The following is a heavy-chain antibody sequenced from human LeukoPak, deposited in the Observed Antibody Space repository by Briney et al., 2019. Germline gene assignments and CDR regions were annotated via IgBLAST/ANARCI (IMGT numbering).Heavy chain of an antibody. D-gene: IGHD1-26*01. CDR1: GFTVSSKY. J-gene: IGHJ4*02. CDR2: IHDGGGT. CDR3: ARLATSTGSYVDY. Sequence: GGSLRLSCAASGFTVSSKYMSWVRQAPGKGLEWLSVIHDGGGTYYADSVKARFTISRDNSKNTLYLQMNSLRAEDTAVYYCARLATSTGSYVDYWGQGTLVTVSS. V-gene: IGHV3-53*01.